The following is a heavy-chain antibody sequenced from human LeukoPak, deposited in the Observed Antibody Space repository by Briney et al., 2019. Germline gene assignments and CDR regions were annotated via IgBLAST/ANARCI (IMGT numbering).Heavy chain of an antibody. V-gene: IGHV3-23*01. CDR2: ISGSGGNT. J-gene: IGHJ4*02. CDR1: GFTFGSYA. CDR3: AKDHRGLLWFGELLVY. Sequence: GGSLRLSCAASGFTFGSYAMSWVRQAPGKGLEWVSAISGSGGNTYYADSVKGRFTISRDNSKSTLYLQMNSLRVEDTAVYYCAKDHRGLLWFGELLVYWGQGTLVTVSS. D-gene: IGHD3-10*01.